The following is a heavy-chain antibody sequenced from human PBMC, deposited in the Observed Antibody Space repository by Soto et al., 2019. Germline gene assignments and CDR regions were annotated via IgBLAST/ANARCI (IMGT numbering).Heavy chain of an antibody. CDR1: GGSISSSGYY. V-gene: IGHV4-39*01. Sequence: SETLSLTCTVSGGSISSSGYYWGWIRQPPGKGLEWIGSIYYSGSTYYNPSLKSRVTISVDTSKNQFSLKLSSVTAADTAVYYCARRRDYDILTGYPSWFDYWGQGTLVTVSS. J-gene: IGHJ4*01. CDR3: ARRRDYDILTGYPSWFDY. CDR2: IYYSGST. D-gene: IGHD3-9*01.